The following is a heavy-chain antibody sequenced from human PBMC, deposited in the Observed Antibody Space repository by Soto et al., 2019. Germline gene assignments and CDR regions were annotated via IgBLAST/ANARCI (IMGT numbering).Heavy chain of an antibody. CDR1: GYTFTSYA. J-gene: IGHJ6*02. Sequence: ASVKVSCKASGYTFTSYAMHWVRQAPGQRLEWMGWINAGNGNTKYSQKFQGRVTITRDTSASTAYMELSSLRSEDTAVYYCAREKPPGYGMDVWGQGTTVTVSS. CDR3: AREKPPGYGMDV. CDR2: INAGNGNT. V-gene: IGHV1-3*01.